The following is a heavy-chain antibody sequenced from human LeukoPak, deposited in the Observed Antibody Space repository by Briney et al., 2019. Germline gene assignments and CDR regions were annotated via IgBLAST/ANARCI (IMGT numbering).Heavy chain of an antibody. J-gene: IGHJ4*02. CDR2: MFYSGST. Sequence: SETLSLTCTVSGGSISSRGYYWGWIRQPPGKGLEWIGSMFYSGSTYYNPSLKSRVTISVDTSKNQFSLKLNSVTAADTAVYYCARAPSKYYFDYWGQGTLVTVSS. CDR3: ARAPSKYYFDY. CDR1: GGSISSRGYY. V-gene: IGHV4-39*07.